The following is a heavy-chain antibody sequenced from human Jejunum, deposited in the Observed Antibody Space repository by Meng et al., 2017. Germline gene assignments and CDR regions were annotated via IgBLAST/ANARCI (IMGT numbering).Heavy chain of an antibody. CDR2: IYSSGSA. V-gene: IGHV4-4*07. Sequence: SETLSLTCTVSGDSNNSYYRSWLRQPAGKGLEWIGRIYSSGSANYYPTLKSRVTMSVDTSKNQFSLKLNSVTAADTAVYFCARDVPGSANMDVWGQGTTVTVSS. CDR1: GDSNNSYY. J-gene: IGHJ6*02. D-gene: IGHD3-10*01. CDR3: ARDVPGSANMDV.